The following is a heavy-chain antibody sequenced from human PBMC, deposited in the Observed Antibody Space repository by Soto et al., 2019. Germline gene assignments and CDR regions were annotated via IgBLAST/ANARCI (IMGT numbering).Heavy chain of an antibody. J-gene: IGHJ4*02. CDR2: INWKSDI. V-gene: IGHV3-9*01. CDR3: AISQDRGGRTTFIY. Sequence: GGSLRLSCAVSGFTFDDNAMHWARQAPEKGLEWGSGINWKSDIGYAGSGKGRFTISRDNAENSLYLQMNSLRAEDTALYYCAISQDRGGRTTFIYWGQGTQVTVSS. D-gene: IGHD3-16*01. CDR1: GFTFDDNA.